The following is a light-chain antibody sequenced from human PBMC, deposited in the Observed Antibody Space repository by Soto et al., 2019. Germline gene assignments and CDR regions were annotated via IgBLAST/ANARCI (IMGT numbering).Light chain of an antibody. J-gene: IGLJ1*01. V-gene: IGLV1-40*01. CDR3: HSYDSSLSGYV. Sequence: QSVLTQPPSVSGAPGQWVTISCTGNSSNIGASFDVHWYQQLLGTAPQLLIYGTSNRPSGVPDRFSGSKSGTSASLAITGLQAEDEADYFCHSYDSSLSGYVFGTGTKVTVL. CDR1: SSNIGASFD. CDR2: GTS.